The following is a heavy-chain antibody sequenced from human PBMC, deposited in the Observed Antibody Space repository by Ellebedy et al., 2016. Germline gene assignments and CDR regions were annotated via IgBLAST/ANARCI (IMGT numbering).Heavy chain of an antibody. Sequence: GGSLRLSCAASGFTFDDYVMHWARQPPGKGLEWVSGISWNGGHIDYADSVKGRFTISRDNAENSLFLQMDKLRAEDTAFYYCVKGFSTSSAPPFDFWGQGNLVIVSS. CDR3: VKGFSTSSAPPFDF. J-gene: IGHJ4*02. V-gene: IGHV3-9*01. D-gene: IGHD6-6*01. CDR1: GFTFDDYV. CDR2: ISWNGGHI.